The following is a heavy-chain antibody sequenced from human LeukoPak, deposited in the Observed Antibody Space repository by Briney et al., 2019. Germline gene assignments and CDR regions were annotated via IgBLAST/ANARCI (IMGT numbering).Heavy chain of an antibody. D-gene: IGHD6-19*01. Sequence: SGPTLVNPTQTLTLTCTFSGFSLNTSAVGVGWIRQPPGKALEWLVTIYWDDGKRYSPSLKSRFTITKDTSKNQVVLTMANMDPVDTATYYCAHSHSSYWYYAFAIWGQGTMVTVSS. J-gene: IGHJ3*02. CDR3: AHSHSSYWYYAFAI. CDR1: GFSLNTSAVG. V-gene: IGHV2-5*02. CDR2: IYWDDGK.